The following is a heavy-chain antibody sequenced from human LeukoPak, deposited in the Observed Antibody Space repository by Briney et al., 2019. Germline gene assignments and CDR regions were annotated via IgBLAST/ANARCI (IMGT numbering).Heavy chain of an antibody. V-gene: IGHV4-39*01. Sequence: SETLSLTCTVSGGSIRSSTYYWGWIRQPPGKGLEWVGNMNYSGSTYYNPSLKSRVIISVDASKKQFSLKLSSVSAADTAVYYCAGVLVVGLTAYFDSWGQGALVTVSS. CDR1: GGSIRSSTYY. D-gene: IGHD2-15*01. J-gene: IGHJ4*02. CDR3: AGVLVVGLTAYFDS. CDR2: MNYSGST.